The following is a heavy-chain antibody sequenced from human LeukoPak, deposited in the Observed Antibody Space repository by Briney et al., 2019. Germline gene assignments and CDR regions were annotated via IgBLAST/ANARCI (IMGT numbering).Heavy chain of an antibody. Sequence: PGASLRPSCAASGFTFSSYAMSWVRQAPGKGLEWVSAISGSGGSTYYADSVKGRFTISRDNSKNTLYLQMNSLRAEDTAVYYCAKDDSSGYYSDAFDIWGQGTMVTVSS. CDR2: ISGSGGST. J-gene: IGHJ3*02. CDR3: AKDDSSGYYSDAFDI. D-gene: IGHD3-22*01. V-gene: IGHV3-23*01. CDR1: GFTFSSYA.